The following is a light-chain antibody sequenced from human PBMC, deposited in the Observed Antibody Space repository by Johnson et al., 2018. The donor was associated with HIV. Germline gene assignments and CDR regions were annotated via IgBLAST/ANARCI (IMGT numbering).Light chain of an antibody. CDR1: SSNIGNNY. J-gene: IGLJ1*01. CDR3: GTWDSSLSAGV. CDR2: DNN. V-gene: IGLV1-51*01. Sequence: QSMLTQPPSVSAAPGQKVTISCSGSSSNIGNNYVSWYQQLPGTAPKLLIYDNNKRPSGIPDRFSGSKSGTSATLGITGLQTGDEADYYCGTWDSSLSAGVSGTGTKVTVL.